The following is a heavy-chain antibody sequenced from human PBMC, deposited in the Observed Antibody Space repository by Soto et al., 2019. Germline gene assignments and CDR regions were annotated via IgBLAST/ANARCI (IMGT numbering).Heavy chain of an antibody. CDR2: IRSKANSYAT. V-gene: IGHV3-73*01. CDR3: TRHGYDFWCKEGWFDT. Sequence: EVQLVESGGGLVQPGGSLKLSCAASGFTFSGSAMHWVRQASGKGLEWVGRIRSKANSYATAYAASVKGRFTISRDDSKNTAYLQMNSLKTEETAVYYCTRHGYDFWCKEGWFDTWGQGTLVTVSS. CDR1: GFTFSGSA. J-gene: IGHJ5*02. D-gene: IGHD3-3*01.